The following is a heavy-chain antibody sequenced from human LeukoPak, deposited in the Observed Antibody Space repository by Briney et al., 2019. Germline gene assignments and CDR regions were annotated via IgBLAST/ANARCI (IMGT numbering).Heavy chain of an antibody. CDR3: ARGKVPAASFDY. D-gene: IGHD2-2*01. Sequence: GGSLRLSCAASGFTFDDYAMHWVRQAPGKGLEWVSGISWNSGSIGYADSVKGRFTISRDNAKNSLYLQMNSLRAEDTALYYCARGKVPAASFDYWGQGTLVTVSS. V-gene: IGHV3-9*01. CDR1: GFTFDDYA. CDR2: ISWNSGSI. J-gene: IGHJ4*02.